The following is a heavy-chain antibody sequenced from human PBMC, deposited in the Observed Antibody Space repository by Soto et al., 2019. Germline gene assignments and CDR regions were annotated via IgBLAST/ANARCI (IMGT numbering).Heavy chain of an antibody. CDR2: ISAYNGNT. CDR1: GYTFSSYG. J-gene: IGHJ4*02. V-gene: IGHV1-18*04. CDR3: ARDSYGGTLFDF. Sequence: SVNGSGKAAGYTFSSYGISWVRQAPGQGLECMGWISAYNGNTNYAQKLQGRVTMTTDTSTSTAYMELRSLRSDDTAVYYCARDSYGGTLFDFWGQGTLVTVSS. D-gene: IGHD1-1*01.